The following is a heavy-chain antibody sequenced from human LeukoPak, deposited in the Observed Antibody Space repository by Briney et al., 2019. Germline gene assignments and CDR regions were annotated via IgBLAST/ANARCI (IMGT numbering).Heavy chain of an antibody. Sequence: SVKVSCKVSGYTLTELSMHWVRQAPGKGLEWMGGFDPEDGETIYAQKFQGRVTMTEDTSTDTAYMELSSLRSEDTAVYYCATDFSAIGAKKKLYYYDSSGYLKGPFDYWGQGTLVTVSS. CDR1: GYTLTELS. J-gene: IGHJ4*02. V-gene: IGHV1-24*01. D-gene: IGHD3-22*01. CDR3: ATDFSAIGAKKKLYYYDSSGYLKGPFDY. CDR2: FDPEDGET.